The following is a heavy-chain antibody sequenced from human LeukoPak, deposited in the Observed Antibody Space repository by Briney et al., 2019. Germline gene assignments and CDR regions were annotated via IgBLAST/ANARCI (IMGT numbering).Heavy chain of an antibody. J-gene: IGHJ3*02. CDR3: ASETRHYDFWSGYLCAFDI. D-gene: IGHD3-3*01. CDR1: GGSFSGYY. V-gene: IGHV4-34*01. CDR2: INHSGST. Sequence: PSETLSLTCAVYGGSFSGYYWSWIRQPPGKGLEWIGEINHSGSTNYNPSLKSRVTISVDTSKNQFSLKLSSVTAADTAVYYCASETRHYDFWSGYLCAFDIWGQGTMVTVSS.